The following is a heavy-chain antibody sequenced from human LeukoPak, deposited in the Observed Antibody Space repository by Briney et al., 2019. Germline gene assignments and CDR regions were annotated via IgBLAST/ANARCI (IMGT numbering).Heavy chain of an antibody. CDR3: RTWKQGYCSGYSCYNAFHI. Sequence: PGRSLRLSCAASGFTFDDYAMHWVRQAPGKGLEWVSGISWNSGSIGYADSVKGRFTISRDNAKKSLYLQMNNLRAEDTAVYYCRTWKQGYCSGYSCYNAFHIWGQGTMVTVSS. D-gene: IGHD2-15*01. J-gene: IGHJ3*02. CDR1: GFTFDDYA. V-gene: IGHV3-9*01. CDR2: ISWNSGSI.